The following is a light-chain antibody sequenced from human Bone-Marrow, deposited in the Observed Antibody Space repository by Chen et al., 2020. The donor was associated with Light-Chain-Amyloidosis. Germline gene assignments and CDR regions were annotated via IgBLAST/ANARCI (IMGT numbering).Light chain of an antibody. CDR2: EVS. Sequence: QSALPPPASLSGSPGQSLTISCTGTDSDIGDYNYVSWYQQFPGKAPKLMIFEVSNRPSGVSHRFSGSKSGSTASLTSSGLQPEDEADYYCSSYSNLDTLVIFGGGTKLTVL. CDR3: SSYSNLDTLVI. V-gene: IGLV2-14*01. CDR1: DSDIGDYNY. J-gene: IGLJ2*01.